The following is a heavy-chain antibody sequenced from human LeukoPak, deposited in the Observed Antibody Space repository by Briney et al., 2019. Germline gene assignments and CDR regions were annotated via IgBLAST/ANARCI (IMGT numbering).Heavy chain of an antibody. Sequence: ASVKVSCKASGDTFSSYAISWVRQAPGQGLEWMGGIIPIFGTANYAQKFQGRVTITADESTSTAYMELSSLRSEDTAVYYCARARGSGSYYAAFDIWGQGTMVTVSS. D-gene: IGHD3-10*01. CDR3: ARARGSGSYYAAFDI. J-gene: IGHJ3*02. V-gene: IGHV1-69*01. CDR1: GDTFSSYA. CDR2: IIPIFGTA.